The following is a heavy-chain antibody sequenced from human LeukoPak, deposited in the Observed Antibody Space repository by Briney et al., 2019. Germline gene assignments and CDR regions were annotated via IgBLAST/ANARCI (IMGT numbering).Heavy chain of an antibody. V-gene: IGHV1-24*01. CDR1: GYTLTELS. J-gene: IGHJ4*02. CDR2: FDPEDGET. CDR3: ATVAYRGYSGYDYFDY. Sequence: ASVKVSCKVSGYTLTELSMHWVRQAPGKGLEWVGGFDPEDGETIYAQKFQGRVTMTEDTSTDTAYMELSSLRSEDTAVYYCATVAYRGYSGYDYFDYWGQGTLVTVSS. D-gene: IGHD5-12*01.